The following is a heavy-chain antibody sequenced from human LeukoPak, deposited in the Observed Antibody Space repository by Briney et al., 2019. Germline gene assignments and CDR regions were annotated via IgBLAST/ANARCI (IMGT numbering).Heavy chain of an antibody. J-gene: IGHJ4*02. CDR3: ARRRRDGYNWIKDSYYFDY. Sequence: SETMSLTCAVYGGSFSGYYWSWIRQPPGKGLEWIGEINHSGSTNYNPSLKSRVTISVDTSKNQFSLKLSSVTAADTAVYYCARRRRDGYNWIKDSYYFDYWGQGTLVTVSS. CDR1: GGSFSGYY. D-gene: IGHD5-24*01. CDR2: INHSGST. V-gene: IGHV4-34*01.